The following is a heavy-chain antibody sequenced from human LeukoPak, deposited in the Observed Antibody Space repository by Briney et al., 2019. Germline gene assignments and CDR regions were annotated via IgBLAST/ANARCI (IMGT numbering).Heavy chain of an antibody. CDR1: GGSFSGYY. CDR2: INHSGST. V-gene: IGHV4-34*01. CDR3: ASGIAARSYYYGMDV. D-gene: IGHD6-6*01. J-gene: IGHJ6*02. Sequence: SETLSLTCAVYGGSFSGYYWSRIRQPPGKGLEWIGEINHSGSTNYNPSLKSRVTISVDTSKNQFSLKLSSVTAADTAVYYCASGIAARSYYYGMDVWGQGTTVTVSS.